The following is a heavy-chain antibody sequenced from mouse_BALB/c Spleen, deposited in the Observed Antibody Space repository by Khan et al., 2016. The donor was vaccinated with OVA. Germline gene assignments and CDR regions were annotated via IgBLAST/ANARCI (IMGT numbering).Heavy chain of an antibody. V-gene: IGHV1-77*01. CDR3: ARSGTGAFAY. J-gene: IGHJ3*01. D-gene: IGHD4-1*01. CDR2: IYPGSGNT. Sequence: VQLQQSGAELARPGASVKLSCKASGYTFTDFYINWVKQRTGQDLEWIGDIYPGSGNTYYNEKFKGKATLTADKSSSTAYMQLSSLTSEDSAVYFCARSGTGAFAYWGQGTLGTVSA. CDR1: GYTFTDFY.